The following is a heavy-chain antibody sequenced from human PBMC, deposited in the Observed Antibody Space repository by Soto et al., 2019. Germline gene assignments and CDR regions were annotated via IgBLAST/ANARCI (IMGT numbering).Heavy chain of an antibody. CDR1: GGSFSGYY. Sequence: PSETLSLTCAVYGGSFSGYYWSWIRQPPGKGLEWIGEINHSGSTNYNPSLKSRVTISVDTSKNQLSLKLSSVTAADTAVYYCARGGVYAPFDYWGQGTLVTVSS. CDR3: ARGGVYAPFDY. D-gene: IGHD2-8*01. V-gene: IGHV4-34*01. J-gene: IGHJ4*02. CDR2: INHSGST.